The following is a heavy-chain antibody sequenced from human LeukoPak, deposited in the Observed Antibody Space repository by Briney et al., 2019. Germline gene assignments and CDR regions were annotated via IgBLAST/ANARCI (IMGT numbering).Heavy chain of an antibody. V-gene: IGHV1-24*01. Sequence: ASVKVSCKVSGYTLTELSMHWVRQAPGKGLEWMGGFDPEDGKTIYAQKFQGRVTMTEDKSTSTAYMELSSLRSEDTAVYYCARDLGYYYDSSGYVPWGQGTLVTVSS. J-gene: IGHJ5*02. D-gene: IGHD3-22*01. CDR1: GYTLTELS. CDR2: FDPEDGKT. CDR3: ARDLGYYYDSSGYVP.